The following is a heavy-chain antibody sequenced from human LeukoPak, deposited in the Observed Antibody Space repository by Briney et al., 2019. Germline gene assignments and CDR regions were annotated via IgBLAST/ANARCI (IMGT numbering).Heavy chain of an antibody. J-gene: IGHJ4*02. CDR1: GGSISSTNW. V-gene: IGHV4-4*02. Sequence: SGTLSLTCGVSGGSISSTNWWTWARQPPGEGLEWIGECYLSGRTNYNPSLESRVTMSVDMSENHISLKLTSVTAADTAVYYCAREGGPYRPLDYSGQGTLVTVSS. CDR2: CYLSGRT. CDR3: AREGGPYRPLDY.